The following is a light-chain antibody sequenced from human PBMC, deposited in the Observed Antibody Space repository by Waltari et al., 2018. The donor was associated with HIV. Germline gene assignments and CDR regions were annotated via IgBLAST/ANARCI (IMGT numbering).Light chain of an antibody. V-gene: IGLV3-25*03. Sequence: SSELTQPPSVSVSPGQTARITCSGDASPKPYTHWFQQKPGQAPVVVIHKNTERPSGIPERFSASRSGTTVTLTITGVQTDDEADYYCLSADTSGTYVLGPGTTVTVL. CDR1: ASPKPY. J-gene: IGLJ1*01. CDR2: KNT. CDR3: LSADTSGTYV.